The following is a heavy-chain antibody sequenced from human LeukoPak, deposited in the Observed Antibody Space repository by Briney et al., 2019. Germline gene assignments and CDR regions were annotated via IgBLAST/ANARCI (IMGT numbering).Heavy chain of an antibody. V-gene: IGHV4-59*01. D-gene: IGHD3-10*01. Sequence: SETLSLTCTVSGGSISSYYWSWIRQPPGKGLEWLGYIYYSGSTNYNPSLKSRVNISVDTSKNQFSLKLSSVTAADTAVYYCARVPSYHGHMGVWGQGTTVTVSS. CDR2: IYYSGST. J-gene: IGHJ6*02. CDR3: ARVPSYHGHMGV. CDR1: GGSISSYY.